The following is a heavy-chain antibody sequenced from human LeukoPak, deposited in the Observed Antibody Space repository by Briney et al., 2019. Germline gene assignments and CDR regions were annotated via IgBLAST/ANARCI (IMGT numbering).Heavy chain of an antibody. J-gene: IGHJ6*02. CDR3: ARMPPLRYFDSYGMDV. CDR1: GYTFTSYD. CDR2: MNPNSGNT. Sequence: ASLKVSCKASGYTFTSYDINWVRQATGQGLEWIAWMNPNSGNTGYAQKFQGRVTMTRNTSISTAYMELSSLRSEDTAVYYCARMPPLRYFDSYGMDVWGQGTTVTVSS. D-gene: IGHD3-9*01. V-gene: IGHV1-8*01.